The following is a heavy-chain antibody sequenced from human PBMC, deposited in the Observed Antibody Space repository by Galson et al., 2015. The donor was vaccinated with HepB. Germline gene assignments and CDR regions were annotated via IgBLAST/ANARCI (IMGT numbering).Heavy chain of an antibody. J-gene: IGHJ4*02. Sequence: SGGTFSSYTISWVRQAPGQGLEWMGRIIPILGIANYAQKFQGRVTITADKSTSTAYMELSSLRSEDTAVYYCARGGEGPDWGYWGQGTLVTVSS. V-gene: IGHV1-69*02. CDR3: ARGGEGPDWGY. CDR1: GGTFSSYT. CDR2: IIPILGIA. D-gene: IGHD3-9*01.